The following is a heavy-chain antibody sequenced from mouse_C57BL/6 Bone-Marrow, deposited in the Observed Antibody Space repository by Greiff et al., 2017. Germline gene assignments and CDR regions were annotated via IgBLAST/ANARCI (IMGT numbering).Heavy chain of an antibody. CDR1: GFNITDDY. D-gene: IGHD1-1*01. Sequence: VQLQQSGAELVRPGASVKLSCPASGFNITDDYMHWLQHRPEQGLEWIGWIDPENGDTAYASKFQGKATITADTSSNTAYLQLSSLTSEDTAVYYCTTLLITTLDDWGQGTSVTGAS. CDR3: TTLLITTLDD. J-gene: IGHJ4*01. V-gene: IGHV14-4*01. CDR2: IDPENGDT.